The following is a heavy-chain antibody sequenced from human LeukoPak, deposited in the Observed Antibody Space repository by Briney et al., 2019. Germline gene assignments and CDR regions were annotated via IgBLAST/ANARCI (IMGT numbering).Heavy chain of an antibody. CDR2: IWYGGSNK. Sequence: GGSLRLSCAASGFTFSSYGMHWVRQAPGKGLEWVAVIWYGGSNKYYADSVKGRFTISRDNSKNTLYLQMNSLRAEDTAVYYCAKDLLRYSSSWSFDYWGQGTLVTVSS. J-gene: IGHJ4*02. CDR3: AKDLLRYSSSWSFDY. CDR1: GFTFSSYG. V-gene: IGHV3-30*02. D-gene: IGHD6-13*01.